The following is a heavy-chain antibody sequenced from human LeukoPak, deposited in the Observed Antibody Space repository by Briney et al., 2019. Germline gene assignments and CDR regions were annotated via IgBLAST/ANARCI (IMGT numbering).Heavy chain of an antibody. J-gene: IGHJ4*02. V-gene: IGHV3-74*01. CDR3: ARSVESGVIQWSLDN. CDR2: INSDGSWT. CDR1: GNYW. Sequence: GGSLRLSCAASGNYWMHWVRQAPGKGLVWVSHINSDGSWTSYADSVKGRFTISRDNARISLYLQMDSLRAEDTAFYYCARSVESGVIQWSLDNWGRGALVTVSS. D-gene: IGHD3-10*01.